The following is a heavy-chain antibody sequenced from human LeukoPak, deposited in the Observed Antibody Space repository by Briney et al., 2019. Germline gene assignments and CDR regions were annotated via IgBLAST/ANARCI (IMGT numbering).Heavy chain of an antibody. V-gene: IGHV3-21*01. CDR2: ISSGSTYM. J-gene: IGHJ4*02. CDR1: GFTFSTYA. D-gene: IGHD2-21*02. Sequence: GGSLRLSCAASGFTFSTYAMHWVRQAPGKGLEWVSSISSGSTYMYYADSVKGRFTISRDNAKNSLYLQMNSLRAEDTAVYYCARDVTYCGGDCSLGYWGQGTLVTVSS. CDR3: ARDVTYCGGDCSLGY.